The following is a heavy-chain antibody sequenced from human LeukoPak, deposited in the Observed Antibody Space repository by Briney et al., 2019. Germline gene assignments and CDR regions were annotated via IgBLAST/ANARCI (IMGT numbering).Heavy chain of an antibody. V-gene: IGHV4-38-2*02. Sequence: SETLSLTCTVSGFSISSGYFWGWIRQPPGKGLEWIASISHSEFTYYNPSLKSRVTISIDSSKNQFSLKLSSVTAADTAVYYCARERYYVRNSYFDYWGQGTLVTVSS. D-gene: IGHD3-10*02. CDR3: ARERYYVRNSYFDY. CDR1: GFSISSGYF. J-gene: IGHJ4*02. CDR2: ISHSEFT.